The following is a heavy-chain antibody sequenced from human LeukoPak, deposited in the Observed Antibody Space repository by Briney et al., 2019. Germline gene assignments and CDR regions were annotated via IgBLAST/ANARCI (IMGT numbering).Heavy chain of an antibody. D-gene: IGHD3-10*01. CDR3: ARDVPHYYGSGGDAHNAFDI. J-gene: IGHJ3*02. CDR2: ISAYNGNT. CDR1: GYTFTSYG. V-gene: IGHV1-18*01. Sequence: ASVKVSCKASGYTFTSYGISWVRQAPGQGLEWMGWISAYNGNTNYAQKLQGRVTMTTDTSTSTAYMELRSLRSDDTAVYYCARDVPHYYGSGGDAHNAFDIWGQGTMVTVSS.